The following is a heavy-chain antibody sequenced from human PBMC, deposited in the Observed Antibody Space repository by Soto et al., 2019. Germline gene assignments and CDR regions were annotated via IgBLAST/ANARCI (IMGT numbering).Heavy chain of an antibody. CDR1: GGSFSGYY. CDR2: INHSGST. V-gene: IGHV4-34*01. D-gene: IGHD3-10*01. J-gene: IGHJ6*02. Sequence: SLTCAVYGGSFSGYYWSWIRQPPGKGLEWIGEINHSGSTNYNPSLKSRVTISVDTSKNQFSLKLSSVTAADTAVYYCARLAMVRGVILYYYYGMDVWGQGTTVTVSS. CDR3: ARLAMVRGVILYYYYGMDV.